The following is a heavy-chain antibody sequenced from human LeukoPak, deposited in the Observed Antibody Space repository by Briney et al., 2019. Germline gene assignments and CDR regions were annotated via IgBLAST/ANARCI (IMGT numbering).Heavy chain of an antibody. CDR2: IWYDGSNK. Sequence: GTSLRLSCATSGFTFRSHAMHWVRQSPGKGLEWVAQIWYDGSNKYYADSVKGRFTISRDNSKNTLYLQMNSLRAEDTAVYYCARAGGSSGWYIYWGQGTLVTVSS. D-gene: IGHD6-19*01. V-gene: IGHV3-33*01. CDR3: ARAGGSSGWYIY. J-gene: IGHJ4*02. CDR1: GFTFRSHA.